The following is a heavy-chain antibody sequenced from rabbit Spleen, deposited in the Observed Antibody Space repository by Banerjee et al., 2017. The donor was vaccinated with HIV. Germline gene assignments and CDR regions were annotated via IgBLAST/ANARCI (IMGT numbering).Heavy chain of an antibody. D-gene: IGHD4-1*01. CDR3: ARDLAGVIGWNFNL. V-gene: IGHV1S40*01. Sequence: QSLQESGGDLVKPGASLTLTCTASGVSFSYSSYMCWVRQAPGKGLEWIACIDVGSSGFTYFATWAKGRFTISKTSSTTVTLQMTRLTAADTATYFCARDLAGVIGWNFNLWGPGTLVTVS. J-gene: IGHJ4*01. CDR2: IDVGSSGFT. CDR1: GVSFSYSSY.